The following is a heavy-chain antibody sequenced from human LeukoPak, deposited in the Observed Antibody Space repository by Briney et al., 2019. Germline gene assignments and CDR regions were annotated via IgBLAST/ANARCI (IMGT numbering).Heavy chain of an antibody. CDR2: ISYDGSNK. CDR1: GFIFSSYS. J-gene: IGHJ1*01. D-gene: IGHD6-19*01. CDR3: AKSLPGYSSGQPFQH. Sequence: PGGSLRLSCAASGFIFSSYSMSWVRQAPGKGLEWVAVISYDGSNKYYADSVKGRFTISRDNSKNTLYLQMNSLRAEDTAVYYCAKSLPGYSSGQPFQHWGQGTLVTVSS. V-gene: IGHV3-30*18.